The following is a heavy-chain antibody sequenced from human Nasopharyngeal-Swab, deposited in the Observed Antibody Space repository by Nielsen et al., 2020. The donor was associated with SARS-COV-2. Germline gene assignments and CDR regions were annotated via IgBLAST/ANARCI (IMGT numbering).Heavy chain of an antibody. V-gene: IGHV3-30*18. D-gene: IGHD3-10*01. J-gene: IGHJ6*03. CDR2: ISYDGSNK. CDR3: AKEHTGGSIYYYYYYMDV. Sequence: RQAPGKGLEWVAVISYDGSNKYYADSVKGRFTISRDNSKNTLYLQMNSLRAEDTAVYYCAKEHTGGSIYYYYYYMDVWGKGTTVTVSS.